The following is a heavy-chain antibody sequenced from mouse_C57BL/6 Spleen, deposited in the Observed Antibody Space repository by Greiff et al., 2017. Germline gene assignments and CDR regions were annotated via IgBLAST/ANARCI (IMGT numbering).Heavy chain of an antibody. D-gene: IGHD2-13*01. V-gene: IGHV1-18*01. CDR2: INPNNGGT. CDR1: GYTFTDYN. CDR3: ARSGYGDAWFAY. J-gene: IGHJ3*01. Sequence: EVQLQQSGPELVKPGASVKISCKASGYTFTDYNMDWVKQSPGKSLEWIGDINPNNGGTNYNQKFKGKATLTVDKSSSTAYMELRSLTSEDAAVYYCARSGYGDAWFAYWGQGTLVTVSA.